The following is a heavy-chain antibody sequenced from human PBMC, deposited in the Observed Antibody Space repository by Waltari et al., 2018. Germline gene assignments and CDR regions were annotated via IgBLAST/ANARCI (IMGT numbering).Heavy chain of an antibody. CDR1: GYTFTSYG. CDR3: ARDPGPSSSSSYYYYGMDV. J-gene: IGHJ6*02. D-gene: IGHD6-6*01. Sequence: QVQLVQSGAEVKKPGASVKVSCKASGYTFTSYGISWVRQAPGQGLEWMGWISAYNGNTNNAQKLQGRVTMTTDTSTSTAYMELRSLRSDDTAVYYCARDPGPSSSSSYYYYGMDVWGQGTTVTVSS. V-gene: IGHV1-18*01. CDR2: ISAYNGNT.